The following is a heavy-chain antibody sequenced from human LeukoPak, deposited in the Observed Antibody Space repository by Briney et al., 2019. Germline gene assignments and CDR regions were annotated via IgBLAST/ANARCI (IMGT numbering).Heavy chain of an antibody. D-gene: IGHD3-3*01. CDR3: ARHLYDFWSGYYWPFDY. Sequence: GESLKISCKGSGYSFTSYWIGGVRQMPGKGLEWMGIIYPGDSDTRYSPSFQGQVTISADKSISTAYLQWSSLQASDTAMYYCARHLYDFWSGYYWPFDYWGQGTLVTVSS. V-gene: IGHV5-51*01. CDR2: IYPGDSDT. J-gene: IGHJ4*02. CDR1: GYSFTSYW.